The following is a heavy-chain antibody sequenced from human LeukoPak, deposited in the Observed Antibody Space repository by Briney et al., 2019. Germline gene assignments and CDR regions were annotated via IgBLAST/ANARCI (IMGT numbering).Heavy chain of an antibody. CDR3: ARHPPYGDNGLDWLDP. V-gene: IGHV4-59*08. CDR2: IYHSGST. D-gene: IGHD4-17*01. J-gene: IGHJ5*02. CDR1: GVSISSYY. Sequence: SETLSLTCTVSGVSISSYYWSWIRQPPGKGLEWIGSIYHSGSTYYNPSLKSRVSISVDKSKNQFSLNLSSVTAADTAVYFCARHPPYGDNGLDWLDPWGQGTPVTVSS.